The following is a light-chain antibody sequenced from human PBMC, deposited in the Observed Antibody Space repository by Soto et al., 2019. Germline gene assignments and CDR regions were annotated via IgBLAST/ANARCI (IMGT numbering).Light chain of an antibody. CDR2: EVT. Sequence: QSVLTQPASVSGSPGQSITISCTGTSGDIGSYNRVSWYQQHPGKAPKLLIYEVTNRPSGVSDRFSGSKSGNTASLTISGLQAEDEANYYCNSYTTLSNRVFGTGTKVTVL. CDR3: NSYTTLSNRV. J-gene: IGLJ1*01. CDR1: SGDIGSYNR. V-gene: IGLV2-14*01.